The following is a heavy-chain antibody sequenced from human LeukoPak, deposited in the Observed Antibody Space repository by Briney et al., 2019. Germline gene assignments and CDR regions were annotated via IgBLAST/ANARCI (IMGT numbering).Heavy chain of an antibody. J-gene: IGHJ4*02. CDR3: TREQGWSSSWGY. D-gene: IGHD6-13*01. CDR1: GFTFSDYA. CDR2: IRSKAYGGTT. V-gene: IGHV3-49*01. Sequence: GGSLRLSCTASGFTFSDYAMSWFRQAPGKGLEWVGFIRSKAYGGTTEYAASVKGRFTISRDGSKSIAYLQMNSLKTEDTAVYYCTREQGWSSSWGYWGQGTLVTVSS.